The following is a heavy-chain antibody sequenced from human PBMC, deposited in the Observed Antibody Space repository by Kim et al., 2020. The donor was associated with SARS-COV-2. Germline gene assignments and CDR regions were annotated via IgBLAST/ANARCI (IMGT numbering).Heavy chain of an antibody. CDR2: INHSGST. CDR1: GGSFSGYY. D-gene: IGHD3-22*01. CDR3: ARGFGWGYYYDSSGSRYYFDY. V-gene: IGHV4-34*01. Sequence: SETLSLTCAVYGGSFSGYYWSWIRQPPGKGLEWIGEINHSGSTNYNPSLKSRVTISVDTSKNQFSLKLSSVTAADTAVYYCARGFGWGYYYDSSGSRYYFDYWGQGTLVTVSS. J-gene: IGHJ4*02.